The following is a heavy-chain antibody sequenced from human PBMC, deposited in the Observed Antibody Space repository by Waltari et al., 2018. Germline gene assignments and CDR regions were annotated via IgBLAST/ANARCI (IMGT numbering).Heavy chain of an antibody. CDR1: GDSVSRGEYF. D-gene: IGHD2-15*01. V-gene: IGHV4-30-4*01. CDR3: ARDAGFRGNEGSWFDL. CDR2: LLPPGSA. Sequence: QVQLHESGPGLVKTLQTLSLSCSVSGDSVSRGEYFWIWVRQSPGKGLVWFGCLLPPGSAHYNPSLKRRATISVESSVNRFFLTLNSVTSADTAVYYCARDAGFRGNEGSWFDLWGQGIQVAVSS. J-gene: IGHJ5*02.